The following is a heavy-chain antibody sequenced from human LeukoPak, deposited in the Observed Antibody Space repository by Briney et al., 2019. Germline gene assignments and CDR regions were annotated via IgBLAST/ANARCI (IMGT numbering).Heavy chain of an antibody. CDR3: AKGAVAAASEYFQH. CDR1: GFTFSAYA. CDR2: ISGDGTVT. Sequence: GGSLRLSCAASGFTFSAYAIKWVRQAPGKGLDGVSAISGDGTVTYYADSVKGRFTISRDNSKNTLYLQMNSLRAEDTAVYYCAKGAVAAASEYFQHWGQGTLVTVSS. V-gene: IGHV3-23*01. D-gene: IGHD6-19*01. J-gene: IGHJ1*01.